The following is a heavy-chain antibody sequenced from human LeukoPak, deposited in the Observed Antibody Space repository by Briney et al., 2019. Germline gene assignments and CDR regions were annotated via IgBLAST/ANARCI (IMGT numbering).Heavy chain of an antibody. CDR1: GYPISSGYY. Sequence: SETLSLTCTVSGYPISSGYYWGWIRQPPGKGLERIGGIYHRGSTYYNPSLKSRVTISVDTSENQFSLKLSSVTASDTAVYYCAGDQFDSSAYYPVHWGLGTLVIVSS. J-gene: IGHJ4*02. D-gene: IGHD3-22*01. V-gene: IGHV4-38-2*02. CDR3: AGDQFDSSAYYPVH. CDR2: IYHRGST.